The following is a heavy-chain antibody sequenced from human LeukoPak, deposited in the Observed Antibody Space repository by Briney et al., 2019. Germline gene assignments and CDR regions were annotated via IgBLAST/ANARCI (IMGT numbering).Heavy chain of an antibody. CDR3: AREEGADYYDSSFDY. CDR2: ISSSGSTI. V-gene: IGHV3-11*01. D-gene: IGHD3-22*01. Sequence: GGSLRLSCAASGFTFSDYYMSWIRQAPGKGLEWVSYISSSGSTIYYADSVKGRFTISRDNAKNSLYLQMNSLRAEDTAVYYCAREEGADYYDSSFDYWGQGTLVTVSS. CDR1: GFTFSDYY. J-gene: IGHJ4*02.